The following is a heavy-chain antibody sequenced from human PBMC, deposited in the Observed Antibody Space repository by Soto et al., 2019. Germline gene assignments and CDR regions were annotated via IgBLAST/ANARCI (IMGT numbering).Heavy chain of an antibody. Sequence: SETLSLTCTVSGGSISSSNYYWGWIRQSPGKGLEWIGSIYYSDNTYYNPSLKSRVTISVDTSKNQFSLKLSSVTAADTAVYYCASIGWELLTLGYWGQGTLVTVSS. D-gene: IGHD1-26*01. J-gene: IGHJ4*02. CDR2: IYYSDNT. CDR3: ASIGWELLTLGY. CDR1: GGSISSSNYY. V-gene: IGHV4-39*01.